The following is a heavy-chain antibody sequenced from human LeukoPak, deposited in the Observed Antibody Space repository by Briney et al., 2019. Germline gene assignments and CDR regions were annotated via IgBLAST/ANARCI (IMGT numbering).Heavy chain of an antibody. CDR2: IKPDGSEK. CDR3: ARWWATSASIFIDY. Sequence: GGSLRLSCAASGYTISNYWMAWVRQAPGKGLEWVANIKPDGSEKYYVDSVKGRFTVSRDNTKNSLYLQMNSLRVEDTALYYCARWWATSASIFIDYWGREPWSPSPQ. CDR1: GYTISNYW. J-gene: IGHJ4*02. V-gene: IGHV3-7*01. D-gene: IGHD3-3*02.